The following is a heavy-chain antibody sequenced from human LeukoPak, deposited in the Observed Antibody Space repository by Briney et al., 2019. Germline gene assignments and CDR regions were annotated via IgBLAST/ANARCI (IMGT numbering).Heavy chain of an antibody. D-gene: IGHD2-21*01. J-gene: IGHJ4*02. CDR1: GFTFSSHG. CDR2: IWYDGSNK. CDR3: AKDSALWSRFRYYFDY. V-gene: IGHV3-30*02. Sequence: GGSLRLSCAASGFTFSSHGTHWVRQAPGKGLEWVAVIWYDGSNKYYADSVKGRFTISRDNSKNTLYLQMNSLRAEDTAVYYCAKDSALWSRFRYYFDYWGQGTLVTVSS.